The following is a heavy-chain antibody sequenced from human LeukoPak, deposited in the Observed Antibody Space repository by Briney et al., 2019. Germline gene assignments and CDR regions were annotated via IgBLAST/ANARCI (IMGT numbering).Heavy chain of an antibody. D-gene: IGHD3-22*01. CDR2: ISGSGGST. J-gene: IGHJ5*02. CDR1: GFTFSSYA. CDR3: ARDPWYYDSSGYSASDNWFDP. Sequence: PGGSLRLSCAASGFTFSSYAMSWVRQAPGKGLEWVSAISGSGGSTYYADSVKGRFTISRDNAKNSLYLQMNSLRAEDTAVYYCARDPWYYDSSGYSASDNWFDPWGQGTLVTVSS. V-gene: IGHV3-23*01.